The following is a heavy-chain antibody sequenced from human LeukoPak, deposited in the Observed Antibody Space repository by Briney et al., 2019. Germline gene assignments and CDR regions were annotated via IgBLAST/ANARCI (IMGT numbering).Heavy chain of an antibody. CDR1: GYTFTSYY. D-gene: IGHD5-18*01. CDR3: ARDVDTAMVSSVYYYYGMNV. V-gene: IGHV1-46*01. J-gene: IGHJ6*02. Sequence: ASVDVSCKASGYTFTSYYMHWVRQAPGQGLEWMGIINPSGGSTSYAQKFQGRVTMTRDTSTSTVDMELSSLRSEDTAVYYCARDVDTAMVSSVYYYYGMNVWGQGTTVTVSS. CDR2: INPSGGST.